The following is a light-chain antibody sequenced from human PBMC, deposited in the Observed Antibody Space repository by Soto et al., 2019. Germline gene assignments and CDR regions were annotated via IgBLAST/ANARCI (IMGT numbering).Light chain of an antibody. CDR3: SPYTSRSSSTYV. V-gene: IGLV2-14*01. J-gene: IGLJ1*01. CDR2: DVS. CDR1: SSDVCGYNY. Sequence: QSVLTQPASVSGSPGQSITISCTGTSSDVCGYNYVSWYQQHPGKAPKLMIYDVSNRPSGVSNRFSGSKSGNTASLTISGLQAEDEADYYCSPYTSRSSSTYVFGTGTKVTVL.